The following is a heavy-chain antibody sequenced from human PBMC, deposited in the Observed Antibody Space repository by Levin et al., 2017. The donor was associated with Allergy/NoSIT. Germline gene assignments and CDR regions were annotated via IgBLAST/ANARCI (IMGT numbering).Heavy chain of an antibody. Sequence: SETLSLTCDVYGGSFSDYYWNWIRQPPGKGLEWIGEINESGSTNYNPSLKSRVTISRDTSNNQFSLKLSSVTAADTAVYFCARGKKLRFVEWLYRFDSWGQGTLVTVSS. CDR1: GGSFSDYY. CDR2: INESGST. J-gene: IGHJ4*02. V-gene: IGHV4-34*01. D-gene: IGHD3-3*01. CDR3: ARGKKLRFVEWLYRFDS.